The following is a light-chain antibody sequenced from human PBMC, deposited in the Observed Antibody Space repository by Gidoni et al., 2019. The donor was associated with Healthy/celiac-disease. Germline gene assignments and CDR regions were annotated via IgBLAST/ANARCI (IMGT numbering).Light chain of an antibody. V-gene: IGKV3-11*01. CDR1: QSVSSH. CDR3: QQRNIWPPIT. CDR2: DAF. Sequence: EIVLTQSPATLSLSPGERATLSCRASQSVSSHLAWYQQKPGQAPRLLIYDAFNRATGIPARFSGSGSGTDFTLTISSLEPEDFAVYYCQQRNIWPPITFXQXTRLEIK. J-gene: IGKJ5*01.